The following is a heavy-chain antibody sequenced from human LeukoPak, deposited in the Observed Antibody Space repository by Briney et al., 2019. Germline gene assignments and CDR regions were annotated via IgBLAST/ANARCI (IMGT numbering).Heavy chain of an antibody. V-gene: IGHV1-69*13. Sequence: SVKVSCKASGGTFSSYAISWVRQAPGQGLEWMGGIIPIFGTANYAQKFQGRVTITADESTSTAYMELSSLRSEDTAVYYCARPDGGGRWYGAFDIWGQGTMVTVSS. CDR1: GGTFSSYA. D-gene: IGHD6-13*01. CDR2: IIPIFGTA. CDR3: ARPDGGGRWYGAFDI. J-gene: IGHJ3*02.